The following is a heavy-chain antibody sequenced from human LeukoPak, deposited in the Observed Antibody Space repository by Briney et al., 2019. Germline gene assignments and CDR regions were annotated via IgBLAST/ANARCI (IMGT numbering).Heavy chain of an antibody. Sequence: ASVKVSCKASGYTFTGYYIHWVRQAPGQGLEWMGWINPNSGGTYYAQSFQGRVTMTRDTSISTAYMELSRLRSDGTAVYYCARAALGVWFGEPLGGPTEYWGQGTLVTVSS. V-gene: IGHV1-2*02. D-gene: IGHD3-10*01. CDR3: ARAALGVWFGEPLGGPTEY. CDR2: INPNSGGT. J-gene: IGHJ4*02. CDR1: GYTFTGYY.